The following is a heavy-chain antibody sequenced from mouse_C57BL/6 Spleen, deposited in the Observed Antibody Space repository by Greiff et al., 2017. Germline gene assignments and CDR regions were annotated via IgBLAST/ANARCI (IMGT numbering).Heavy chain of an antibody. CDR1: GYTFTDHT. J-gene: IGHJ4*01. Sequence: HVQLQQSDAELVKPGASVKISCKVSGYTFTDHTIHWLKQRPEQGLEWIGYIYPRDGSTKYNEKFKGKATLPADKSSSTAYMQINCLTSEGSAVYVCARGDDGYCLYAMDYWGQGTSVTVSS. CDR2: IYPRDGST. V-gene: IGHV1-78*01. CDR3: ARGDDGYCLYAMDY. D-gene: IGHD2-3*01.